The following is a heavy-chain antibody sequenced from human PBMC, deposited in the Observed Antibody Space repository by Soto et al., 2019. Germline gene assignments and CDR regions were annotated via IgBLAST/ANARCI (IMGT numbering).Heavy chain of an antibody. CDR2: IKADGSET. Sequence: EVQVVESGGGLVQPGGSLRLSCVASGFSFSTYWMSWVRQVPGTGLEWVANIKADGSETDYVDSVRGRLTISRDNAKTSRYLQVNSLRAEDTAVYYCAKGGHIDFCGQGTLVTVSS. CDR1: GFSFSTYW. J-gene: IGHJ4*02. CDR3: AKGGHIDF. D-gene: IGHD3-16*01. V-gene: IGHV3-7*03.